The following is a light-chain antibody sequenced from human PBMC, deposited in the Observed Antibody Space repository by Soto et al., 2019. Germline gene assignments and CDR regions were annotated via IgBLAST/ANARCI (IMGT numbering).Light chain of an antibody. CDR2: AAS. Sequence: DLDMTQAPSALSEYVGDRVTITCRASQGIRNDLAWSQQKPGKVPKLLIYAASTLQSGVSSRFSGSASGTDFTLTISSLLPEDVATYYCQRYDSAPHPFTFAGGTKVDIK. V-gene: IGKV1-27*01. CDR1: QGIRND. CDR3: QRYDSAPHPFT. J-gene: IGKJ4*01.